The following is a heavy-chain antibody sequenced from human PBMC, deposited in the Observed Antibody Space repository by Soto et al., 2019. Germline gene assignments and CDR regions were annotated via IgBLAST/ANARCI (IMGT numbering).Heavy chain of an antibody. J-gene: IGHJ5*02. Sequence: SGTLSLTCTVSGGSISSGGYSWSWIRQPPGKGLEGIGYIYHSGSIYYNPSLKSRVTISVDRSKNQFSLKLSSVTAADTAVYYCARVAYCGGDCYRRFDPWGQGTLVTVSS. V-gene: IGHV4-30-2*01. CDR3: ARVAYCGGDCYRRFDP. CDR2: IYHSGSI. D-gene: IGHD2-21*02. CDR1: GGSISSGGYS.